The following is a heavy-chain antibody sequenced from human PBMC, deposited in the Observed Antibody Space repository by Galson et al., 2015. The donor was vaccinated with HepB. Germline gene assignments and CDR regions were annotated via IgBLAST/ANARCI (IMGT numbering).Heavy chain of an antibody. CDR3: AKDYSSGWDLGH. J-gene: IGHJ5*02. Sequence: SLTLSCAPSGFTFSTNLMHWVRQAPGKGLEWVAAISYDGNTQYYADSVKGRFTLSRYNSKNTLSQQMNSLKPEDTAIYYCAKDYSSGWDLGHWGQGTRVTVSS. CDR1: GFTFSTNL. V-gene: IGHV3-30*18. CDR2: ISYDGNTQ. D-gene: IGHD6-19*01.